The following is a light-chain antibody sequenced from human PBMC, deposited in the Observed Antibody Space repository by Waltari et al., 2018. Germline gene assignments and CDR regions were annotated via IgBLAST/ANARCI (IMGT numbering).Light chain of an antibody. CDR3: QQSNNWPYT. V-gene: IGKV3-15*01. J-gene: IGKJ2*01. Sequence: EIVMTQSPATLSVSPGERVTLSCRASERVSSNLVGYQQKVGQAPRLLIYGASTRATGIPARFSGSGSGTEFTLTISSLRSEDFAVYYCQQSNNWPYTFGQGTELEIK. CDR1: ERVSSN. CDR2: GAS.